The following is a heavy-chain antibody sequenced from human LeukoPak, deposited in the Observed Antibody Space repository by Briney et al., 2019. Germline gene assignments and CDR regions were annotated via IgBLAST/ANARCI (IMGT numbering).Heavy chain of an antibody. Sequence: PGGSLRLSCAASGFTFSSYSMNWVRQAPGKGLEWVSSISSSSRYTYYADSVKGRFTISRDNAKNSLYLQMNSLRAEDTAVYYCAKTYYYDTSGFLGGDYWGQGTLVTVSS. CDR1: GFTFSSYS. V-gene: IGHV3-21*01. J-gene: IGHJ4*02. D-gene: IGHD3-22*01. CDR3: AKTYYYDTSGFLGGDY. CDR2: ISSSSRYT.